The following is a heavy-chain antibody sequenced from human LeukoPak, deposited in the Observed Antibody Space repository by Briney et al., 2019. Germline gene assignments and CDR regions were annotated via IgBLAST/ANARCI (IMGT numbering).Heavy chain of an antibody. CDR2: IYYSGST. Sequence: SETLSLTCTVSGGSISSSSYYWGWIRQPPGKGLEWIGYIYYSGSTYYNPSLKSRVTISVDTSKNQFSLKLSSVTAADTAVYYCARDRPNCSGGSCYSPTYYYYYGMDVWGQGTTVTVSS. CDR3: ARDRPNCSGGSCYSPTYYYYYGMDV. D-gene: IGHD2-15*01. V-gene: IGHV4-30-4*08. CDR1: GGSISSSSYY. J-gene: IGHJ6*02.